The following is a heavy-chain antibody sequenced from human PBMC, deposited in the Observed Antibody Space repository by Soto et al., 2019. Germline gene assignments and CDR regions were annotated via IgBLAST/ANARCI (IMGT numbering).Heavy chain of an antibody. CDR3: AREYCSSTSCYGASAFDI. CDR2: INPNSGGT. D-gene: IGHD2-2*01. V-gene: IGHV1-2*04. Sequence: ASVKVSCKASGYTFTGYYMHWVRQAPGQGLEWMGWINPNSGGTNYAQKFQGWVTMTRDTSISTAYMELSRLRSDDTAVYYCAREYCSSTSCYGASAFDIWGQGKMVTVSS. CDR1: GYTFTGYY. J-gene: IGHJ3*02.